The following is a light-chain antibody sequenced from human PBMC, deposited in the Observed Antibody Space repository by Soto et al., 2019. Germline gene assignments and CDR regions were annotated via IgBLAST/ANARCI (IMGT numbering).Light chain of an antibody. J-gene: IGKJ3*01. CDR1: QSVRDN. V-gene: IGKV3-15*01. CDR3: QHYDSCPPL. CDR2: GAS. Sequence: ELLIAQSPTTLSGSPGEGATLSCRASQSVRDNLAWYQQEPGQAPRLLIYGASIRATGVPARFSRSGSGTEFTLTISSLQSADFVVYYCQHYDSCPPLFGPGTNVAIK.